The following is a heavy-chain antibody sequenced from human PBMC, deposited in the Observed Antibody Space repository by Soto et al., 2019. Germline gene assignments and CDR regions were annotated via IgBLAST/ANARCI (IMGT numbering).Heavy chain of an antibody. CDR3: ARGDQLLAYYYYRMDV. CDR2: INPNSGGT. D-gene: IGHD2-2*01. Sequence: AAVKVSCKASGYTFTGYYMHWVRQAPGQGLEWMGWINPNSGGTNYAQKFQGWVTMTRDTSISTAYMELSRLSSDDTAVYYCARGDQLLAYYYYRMDVWGQGTTVTVSS. V-gene: IGHV1-2*04. J-gene: IGHJ6*02. CDR1: GYTFTGYY.